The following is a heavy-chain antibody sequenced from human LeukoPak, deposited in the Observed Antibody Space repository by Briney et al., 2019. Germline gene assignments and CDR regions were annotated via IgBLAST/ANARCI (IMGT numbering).Heavy chain of an antibody. Sequence: GTSVNVSCKASGYTFTSYDINSVRQATGQRLEWMGWMNPNSGNTGYAQKFQGRVTMTRNTSISTDYMELSSLRSDVTAVYYCARRTIAAAGSDFDYWGQGTLVTVSS. CDR3: ARRTIAAAGSDFDY. J-gene: IGHJ4*02. CDR1: GYTFTSYD. D-gene: IGHD6-13*01. CDR2: MNPNSGNT. V-gene: IGHV1-8*01.